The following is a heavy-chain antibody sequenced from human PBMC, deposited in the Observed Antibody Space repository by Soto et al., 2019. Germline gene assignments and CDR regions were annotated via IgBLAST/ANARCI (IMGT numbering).Heavy chain of an antibody. CDR1: GYSFTSYW. D-gene: IGHD7-27*01. V-gene: IGHV5-51*01. Sequence: LGESLKISCKGSGYSFTSYWIGWVRQMPGKGLEWMGIIYPGDSDTRYSPSFQGQVTISADKSISTAYLQWSSLKASDTAMYYCARPQVILGTRAVYFDLWGRGTLVTVSS. J-gene: IGHJ2*01. CDR2: IYPGDSDT. CDR3: ARPQVILGTRAVYFDL.